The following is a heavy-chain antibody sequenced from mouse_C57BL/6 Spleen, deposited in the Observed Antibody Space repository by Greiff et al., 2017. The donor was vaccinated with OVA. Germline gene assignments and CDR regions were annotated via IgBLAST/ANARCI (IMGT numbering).Heavy chain of an antibody. J-gene: IGHJ4*01. CDR1: GYTFTSYW. CDR3: ARGRAYYSNLYYAMDY. CDR2: INPSNGGT. D-gene: IGHD2-5*01. Sequence: VQLQQSGTELVKPGASVKLSCKASGYTFTSYWMHWVKQRPGKGLEWIGNINPSNGGTNYNEKFKSKATLTVDQSSSTAYMQLSSLTSEDSAVYYCARGRAYYSNLYYAMDYWGQGTSVTVSS. V-gene: IGHV1-53*01.